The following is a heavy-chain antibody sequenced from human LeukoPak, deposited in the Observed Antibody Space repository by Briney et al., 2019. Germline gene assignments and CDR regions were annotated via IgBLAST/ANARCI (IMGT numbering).Heavy chain of an antibody. CDR1: GFTFDDYA. D-gene: IGHD1-26*01. J-gene: IGHJ4*02. CDR3: AKEGLVGALDY. Sequence: GRSLRLSCAASGFTFDDYAMHWVRQAPGKGLEWVSGISWNSGSIGYADSVKGRFTISRDNAKNSLYLQMNSLRAEDTALCYCAKEGLVGALDYWGQGTLVTVSS. V-gene: IGHV3-9*01. CDR2: ISWNSGSI.